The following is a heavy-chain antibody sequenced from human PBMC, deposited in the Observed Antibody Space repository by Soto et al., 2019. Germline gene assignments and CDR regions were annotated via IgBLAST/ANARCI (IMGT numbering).Heavy chain of an antibody. Sequence: GGSLRLSCAASGFIFSNYAMSWVRQAPGKGLEWVSAISGSGGTPYYADSVKGRFTISRDNSKNTLNLQMNSLRAEDTAVYYCARNNWGIAYWGQGMLVTVSS. J-gene: IGHJ4*02. CDR2: ISGSGGTP. CDR3: ARNNWGIAY. D-gene: IGHD3-16*01. CDR1: GFIFSNYA. V-gene: IGHV3-23*01.